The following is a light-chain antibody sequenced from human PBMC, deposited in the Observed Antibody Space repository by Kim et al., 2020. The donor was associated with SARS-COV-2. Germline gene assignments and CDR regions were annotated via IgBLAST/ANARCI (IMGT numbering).Light chain of an antibody. CDR1: SGEVGGYNY. J-gene: IGLJ2*01. CDR2: DFS. CDR3: CSYAGSYTL. V-gene: IGLV2-11*01. Sequence: GQSVTISCTGTSGEVGGYNYVSWYQQHPGKAPQLMIYDFSKRPSGVPDRFSGSKSGNTASLTISGLQAEDEADYYCCSYAGSYTLFGGGTQLTVL.